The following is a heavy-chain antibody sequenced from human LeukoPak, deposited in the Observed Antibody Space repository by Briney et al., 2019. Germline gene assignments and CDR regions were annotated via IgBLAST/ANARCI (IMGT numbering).Heavy chain of an antibody. CDR3: ARDNRDWAFDY. J-gene: IGHJ4*02. D-gene: IGHD2-21*02. CDR2: ISSSSSYV. V-gene: IGHV3-21*01. CDR1: GFSFRSYN. Sequence: PGGSLRLSCAASGFSFRSYNMNWVRQAPGKGLEWVSFISSSSSYVYYVDSVKGRFTISRDNAKNSLFLQMNSLRAEDTAVYFCARDNRDWAFDYWGQGTLVTVSS.